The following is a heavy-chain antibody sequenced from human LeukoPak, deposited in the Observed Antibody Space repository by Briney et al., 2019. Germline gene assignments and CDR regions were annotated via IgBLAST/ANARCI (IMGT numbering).Heavy chain of an antibody. D-gene: IGHD6-19*01. CDR2: IYSVETT. V-gene: IGHV3-53*01. CDR3: AKDLVDSSGSDY. CDR1: GFTVRSNY. Sequence: GGSLRLSCAASGFTVRSNYISWVRQAPGKGLEWVSVIYSVETTFYADSVKGRFTISRDVFKNTLYLQMNSLRAEDTAVYYCAKDLVDSSGSDYWGQGTLVTVSA. J-gene: IGHJ4*02.